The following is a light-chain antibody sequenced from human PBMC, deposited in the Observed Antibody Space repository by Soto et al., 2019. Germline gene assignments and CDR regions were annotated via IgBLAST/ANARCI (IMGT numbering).Light chain of an antibody. J-gene: IGLJ1*01. Sequence: QSALTQPASVSGSPGQSITISCTGTSGVVCGYNYVSWYQQHPGKAPKLMIYEVSNRPSGLSNRFSGSKSGNPASLTISGLQAEDEADYYCSSYTSISTYVFGTGTKVTVL. CDR3: SSYTSISTYV. CDR1: SGVVCGYNY. V-gene: IGLV2-14*01. CDR2: EVS.